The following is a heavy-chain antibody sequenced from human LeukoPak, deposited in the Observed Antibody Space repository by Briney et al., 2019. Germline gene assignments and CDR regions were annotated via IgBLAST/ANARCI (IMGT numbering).Heavy chain of an antibody. Sequence: GGSLRLSCAASGFTFSDYYMSWIRQAPGKGLEWVSYISSSGSTIYYADSVKGRFTISRDSPKNSLYLQMNSLRAEDTAVYYCARDNGMYYFDYWGQGTLVTVPS. CDR2: ISSSGSTI. CDR1: GFTFSDYY. V-gene: IGHV3-11*01. CDR3: ARDNGMYYFDY. J-gene: IGHJ4*02. D-gene: IGHD1-1*01.